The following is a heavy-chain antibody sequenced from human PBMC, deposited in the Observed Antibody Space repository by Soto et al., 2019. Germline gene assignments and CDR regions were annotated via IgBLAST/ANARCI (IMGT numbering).Heavy chain of an antibody. V-gene: IGHV3-23*01. CDR3: AKGPLNYDFWSGSDY. CDR1: GFTFSSYA. D-gene: IGHD3-3*01. J-gene: IGHJ4*02. CDR2: ISGSGGST. Sequence: EVQLLESGGGLVQPGGSLRLSCAASGFTFSSYAMSWVRQAPGKGLEWVSAISGSGGSTYYADSVKGRFTISRDNSNNTLYLQMNSLRAEDTAVYYCAKGPLNYDFWSGSDYWGQGTLVTVSS.